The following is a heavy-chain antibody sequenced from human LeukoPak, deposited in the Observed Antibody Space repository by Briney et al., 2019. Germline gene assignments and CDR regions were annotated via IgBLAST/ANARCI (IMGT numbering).Heavy chain of an antibody. CDR2: IYSGGGT. Sequence: PGGSLRLSCAASGFTVNSNFMSWVRQAPGKGLEWVSIIYSGGGTGYADSVKGRFTISRDISKNTVYLQMNSLRVEDTAMYYCARESLISSWYGFDYWGQGALVTVSS. V-gene: IGHV3-66*01. D-gene: IGHD6-13*01. CDR3: ARESLISSWYGFDY. J-gene: IGHJ4*02. CDR1: GFTVNSNF.